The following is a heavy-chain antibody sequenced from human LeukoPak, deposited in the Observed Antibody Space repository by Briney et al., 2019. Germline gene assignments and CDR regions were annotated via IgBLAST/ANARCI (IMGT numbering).Heavy chain of an antibody. CDR1: GFTFSNYW. Sequence: GGSLRLSCAVSGFTFSNYWMHWVRQGPGEGLAWVSRITNDGSATGYADSVKGRFTISRDSAKNTQYLHMDSLSPEDTAVYYCARDASPGYFDLWGRGTLVTVSS. CDR3: ARDASPGYFDL. V-gene: IGHV3-74*01. CDR2: ITNDGSAT. D-gene: IGHD2-15*01. J-gene: IGHJ2*01.